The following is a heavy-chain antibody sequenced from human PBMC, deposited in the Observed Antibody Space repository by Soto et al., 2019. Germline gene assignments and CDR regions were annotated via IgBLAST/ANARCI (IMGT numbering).Heavy chain of an antibody. CDR1: GYTLTELS. CDR2: FDPEDGET. J-gene: IGHJ3*02. V-gene: IGHV1-24*01. CDR3: ARYRTISPVAFDI. Sequence: GASVKVSCKVSGYTLTELSMHWVRQAPGKGLEWMGGFDPEDGETIYAQKFQGRVTLTRNTSISTAYMELSSLRSEDTAVYYCARYRTISPVAFDIWGQGTMVTVSS. D-gene: IGHD3-9*01.